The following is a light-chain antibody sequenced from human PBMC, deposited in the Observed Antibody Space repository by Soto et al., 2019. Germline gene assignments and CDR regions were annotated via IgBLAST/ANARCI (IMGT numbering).Light chain of an antibody. CDR1: SSDVGAYDY. CDR3: CSFAGLAAYV. CDR2: EVG. V-gene: IGLV2-14*03. J-gene: IGLJ1*01. Sequence: QSVLTQPASVSGSPGQSITISCTGTSSDVGAYDYVSWYQQHPDKAPKLMIYEVGNRPSGVSNRFSGSKSVNTATLTISGLQAEDEADYFSCSFAGLAAYVFGTGTKVTV.